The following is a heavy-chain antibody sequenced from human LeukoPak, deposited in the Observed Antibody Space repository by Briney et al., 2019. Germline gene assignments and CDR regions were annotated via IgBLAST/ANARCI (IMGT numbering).Heavy chain of an antibody. D-gene: IGHD3-10*01. CDR3: VRDGEGVAISVNYWFDP. J-gene: IGHJ5*02. CDR1: GGTFSSYA. V-gene: IGHV1-18*01. CDR2: ISAYNGNT. Sequence: GSSVKVSCKASGGTFSSYAISWVRQAPGQGLEWMGWISAYNGNTNYAQKFQGRVIMTRDTSISTAYMELRDLRSEDTAVYYCVRDGEGVAISVNYWFDPWGQGTLVTVSS.